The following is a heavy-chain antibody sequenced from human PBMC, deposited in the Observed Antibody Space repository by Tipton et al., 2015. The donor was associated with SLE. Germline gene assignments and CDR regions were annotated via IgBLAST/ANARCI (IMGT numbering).Heavy chain of an antibody. Sequence: TLSLTCTVSGGSISSYYWSWIRQPPGKGLEWIGHIYYSGSTNYNPSLKSRVTISVDTSKNQFSLKLSSVTAADTAVYYCAATFTAARGMDVWGQGTTVTVSS. CDR1: GGSISSYY. CDR3: AATFTAARGMDV. V-gene: IGHV4-59*01. J-gene: IGHJ6*02. D-gene: IGHD3-16*01. CDR2: IYYSGST.